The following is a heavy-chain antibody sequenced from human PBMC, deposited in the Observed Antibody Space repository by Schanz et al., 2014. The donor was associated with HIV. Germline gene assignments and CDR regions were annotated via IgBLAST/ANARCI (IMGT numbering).Heavy chain of an antibody. CDR3: ARDRAYSNYPYGMDV. CDR1: GYTFIGYY. V-gene: IGHV1-2*02. CDR2: INPNSGGT. J-gene: IGHJ6*02. D-gene: IGHD4-4*01. Sequence: QVQLVQSGAEVKKPGASVKVSCKASGYTFIGYYMHWVRQAPGQGLEWMGWINPNSGGTNYAQKFQGRVTRTRDTSISTAYMELSRLRSDDTAVYYCARDRAYSNYPYGMDVWGQGTTVTVS.